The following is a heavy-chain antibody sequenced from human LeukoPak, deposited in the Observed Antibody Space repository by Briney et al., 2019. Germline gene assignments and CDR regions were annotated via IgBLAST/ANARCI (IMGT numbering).Heavy chain of an antibody. CDR2: INPSDGST. J-gene: IGHJ4*02. V-gene: IGHV1-46*01. D-gene: IGHD6-13*01. CDR1: GYTFTSYW. Sequence: ASVKVSCTASGYTFTSYWIQWVRQAPGQGLEWMGLINPSDGSTAYAHRFQGRVTMTRDTSTSTVYMDLSSLRSEDTAVYYCAKAPRNSSTMLDYWGQGTLVTVSS. CDR3: AKAPRNSSTMLDY.